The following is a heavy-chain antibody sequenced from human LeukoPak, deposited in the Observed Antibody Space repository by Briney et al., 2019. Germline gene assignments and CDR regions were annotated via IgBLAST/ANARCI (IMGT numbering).Heavy chain of an antibody. Sequence: PSETLSLTCAVYGGSFSGYYWSWIRQPPGKGLEWIGEINHSGSTNYNPSLKSRVTISVDTSKNQFSLKLSSVTAADTAVYYCARGNMVRNYYYYGMDVWGQGTTVTVSS. V-gene: IGHV4-34*01. CDR3: ARGNMVRNYYYYGMDV. CDR1: GGSFSGYY. D-gene: IGHD3-10*01. CDR2: INHSGST. J-gene: IGHJ6*02.